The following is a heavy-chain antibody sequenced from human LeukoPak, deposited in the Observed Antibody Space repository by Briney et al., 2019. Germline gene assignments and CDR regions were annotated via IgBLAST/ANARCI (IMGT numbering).Heavy chain of an antibody. CDR1: GDSLGPYY. CDR2: IFYNGNT. V-gene: IGHV4-59*01. D-gene: IGHD4-17*01. CDR3: ARVRLSGEIDH. J-gene: IGHJ4*02. Sequence: SETLSLTCTVSGDSLGPYYCSCIRQPPGKGLEWFGHIFYNGNTNYNPPLKSRVTISLDTSKNQFSLKLSSVTAADTAVYYCARVRLSGEIDHWGQGTLVTVSS.